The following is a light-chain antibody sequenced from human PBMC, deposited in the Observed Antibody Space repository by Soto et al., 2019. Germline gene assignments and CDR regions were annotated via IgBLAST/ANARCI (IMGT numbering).Light chain of an antibody. J-gene: IGLJ2*01. CDR1: SSNIGSNY. CDR3: AAWDDSLSGVV. Sequence: QLVLTQPPSASGTPGQRVTISCSGSSSNIGSNYVYWYQQLPGTVPQLLIYRNSERPSGVPDRFSGSKSGTSASLAISGLRSEHEADYYCAAWDDSLSGVVFGGGTKVTVL. CDR2: RNS. V-gene: IGLV1-47*01.